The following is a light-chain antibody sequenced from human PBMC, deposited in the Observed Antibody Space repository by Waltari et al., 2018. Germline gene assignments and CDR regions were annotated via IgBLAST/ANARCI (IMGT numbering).Light chain of an antibody. Sequence: EIVMTQSPDTLSVSPGETATLSCRASQSINSNVAWDQQRPGQAPRRHIYGAATRATGIPARFSGSGSGTEFTLTISSLQSEDFAVYYCQQFNNWAPWTFGQGTKVEIK. CDR3: QQFNNWAPWT. CDR1: QSINSN. J-gene: IGKJ1*01. V-gene: IGKV3-15*01. CDR2: GAA.